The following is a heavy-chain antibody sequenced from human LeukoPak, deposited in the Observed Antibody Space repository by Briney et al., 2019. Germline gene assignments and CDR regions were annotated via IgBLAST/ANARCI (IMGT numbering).Heavy chain of an antibody. CDR2: IYYSGST. D-gene: IGHD3-10*01. V-gene: IGHV4-39*01. J-gene: IGHJ5*02. Sequence: PSETLSLTCTVSGGSISSSSYSWGWIRQPPGKGLEWIGSIYYSGSTYYNPSLKSRVTISVDTSKNQFSLKLSSVTAADTAVYYCARGRRVFTWYGSGSYVPPNHNWFDPWGQGTLVTVSS. CDR3: ARGRRVFTWYGSGSYVPPNHNWFDP. CDR1: GGSISSSSYS.